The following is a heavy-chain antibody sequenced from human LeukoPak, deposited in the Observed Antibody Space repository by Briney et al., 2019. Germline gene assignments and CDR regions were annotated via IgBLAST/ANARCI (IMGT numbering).Heavy chain of an antibody. Sequence: GGSLRLSCAASGFTFSSYAMHWVRQAPGKGLEWVAVISYDGSNKYYADSVKGRFTISRDNSKKTLYVQMNSLRAEDTAVYYCAKTVSPEQWLITPYYFDYWGQGTLVTVSS. CDR1: GFTFSSYA. CDR2: ISYDGSNK. V-gene: IGHV3-30-3*02. J-gene: IGHJ4*02. D-gene: IGHD6-19*01. CDR3: AKTVSPEQWLITPYYFDY.